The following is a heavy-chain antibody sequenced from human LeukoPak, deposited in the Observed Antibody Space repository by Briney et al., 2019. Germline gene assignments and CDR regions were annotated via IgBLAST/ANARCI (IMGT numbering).Heavy chain of an antibody. CDR2: ISSSSSTI. Sequence: TGGSLRLSCAASGFTFSSYSMNWVRQAPGKGLEWVSYISSSSSTIYYADSVKGRFTISRDNAKNSLYLQMNSLRDEDTAVYYCARDSSLGGDGYNPFDYWGQGTLVTVSS. V-gene: IGHV3-48*02. D-gene: IGHD3-16*01. CDR3: ARDSSLGGDGYNPFDY. CDR1: GFTFSSYS. J-gene: IGHJ4*02.